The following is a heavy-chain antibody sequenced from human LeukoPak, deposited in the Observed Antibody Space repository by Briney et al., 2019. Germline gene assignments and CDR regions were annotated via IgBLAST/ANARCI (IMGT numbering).Heavy chain of an antibody. Sequence: SETLSLTCTVSGGSISSYYWSWIRQPPGKGLEWIGYIYTSGSTNSNPSLKSRVTISVDTSKNQFSLKLSSVTAADTAVYYCARPIAAGGDAFDIWGQGTMVTVSS. V-gene: IGHV4-4*09. D-gene: IGHD6-13*01. J-gene: IGHJ3*02. CDR1: GGSISSYY. CDR3: ARPIAAGGDAFDI. CDR2: IYTSGST.